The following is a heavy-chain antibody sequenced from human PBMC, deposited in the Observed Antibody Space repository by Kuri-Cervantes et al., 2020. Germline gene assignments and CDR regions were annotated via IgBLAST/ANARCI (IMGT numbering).Heavy chain of an antibody. V-gene: IGHV3-30-3*01. D-gene: IGHD2-15*01. CDR3: ARFGRYCTGGSCFCDY. J-gene: IGHJ4*02. Sequence: GESLKISCAASGFTFSSYAMHWVRQAPGKGLEWVAVISYDGSNKYYADSVKGRFTISRDNAKNSLYLQMNGLRAEDTAVYYCARFGRYCTGGSCFCDYWGQGTLVTVSS. CDR2: ISYDGSNK. CDR1: GFTFSSYA.